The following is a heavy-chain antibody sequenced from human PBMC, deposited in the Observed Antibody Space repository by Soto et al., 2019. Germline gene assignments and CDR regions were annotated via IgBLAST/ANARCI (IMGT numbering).Heavy chain of an antibody. V-gene: IGHV6-1*01. D-gene: IGHD6-6*01. CDR2: TYYRSKWYN. J-gene: IGHJ6*03. CDR1: GDSVSSNSAA. CDR3: ARGDIAARDYYYYMDV. Sequence: SQTLSLTCAISGDSVSSNSAAWNWIRQSPSRGLEWLGRTYYRSKWYNDYAVSVKSRITINPDTSKNQFPLQLNSVTPEDTAVYYCARGDIAARDYYYYMDVWGKGTTVTVSS.